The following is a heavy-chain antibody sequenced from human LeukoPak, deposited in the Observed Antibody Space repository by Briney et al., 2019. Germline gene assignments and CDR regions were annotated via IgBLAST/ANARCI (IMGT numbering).Heavy chain of an antibody. CDR1: GGSISSYY. CDR2: IYYSGST. CDR3: ARGDFYAFDI. J-gene: IGHJ3*02. V-gene: IGHV4-59*01. Sequence: SETLSLXCTVSGGSISSYYWRWIRQPPGKGLEWIGNIYYSGSTNYNPSLKSRVTISVDTSKNQFSLKLSSVTAADTAVYYCARGDFYAFDIWGQGTMVTVSS. D-gene: IGHD2/OR15-2a*01.